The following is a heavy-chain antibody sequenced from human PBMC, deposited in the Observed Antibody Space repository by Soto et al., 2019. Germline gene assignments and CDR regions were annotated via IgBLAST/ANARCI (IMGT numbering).Heavy chain of an antibody. CDR3: ARAISRMRYFDWLLPPGAFDI. D-gene: IGHD3-9*01. Sequence: ASVKVSCKASGYTFTSYGISWVRQAPGQGLEWMGWISAYNGNTNYAQKLQGRVTMTTDTSTSTAYMELRSLRSDDTAVYYCARAISRMRYFDWLLPPGAFDIWGQGTMVTVSS. CDR1: GYTFTSYG. J-gene: IGHJ3*02. V-gene: IGHV1-18*01. CDR2: ISAYNGNT.